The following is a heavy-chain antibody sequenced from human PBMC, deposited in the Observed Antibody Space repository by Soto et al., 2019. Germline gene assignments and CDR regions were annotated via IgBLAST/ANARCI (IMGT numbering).Heavy chain of an antibody. V-gene: IGHV4-61*08. Sequence: XETLSLPCTVSGDSVNSEDSYWNWIRQAPGKVPEWIVYIYYNGGTNYNPSLKSRATILLDTSTNQFSLTLTSVTAADTAVYYCARDGGQGRGVIGHYWGRGILVTVSS. CDR1: GDSVNSEDSY. CDR3: ARDGGQGRGVIGHY. J-gene: IGHJ4*02. CDR2: IYYNGGT. D-gene: IGHD3-16*02.